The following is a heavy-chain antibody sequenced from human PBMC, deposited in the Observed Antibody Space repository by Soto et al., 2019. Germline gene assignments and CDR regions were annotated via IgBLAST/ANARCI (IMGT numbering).Heavy chain of an antibody. D-gene: IGHD1-26*01. Sequence: ASVKVSCKASGYTFTSYGISWVRQAPGQGLEWMGWISAYNGNTNYAQKLQGRVTMTTDTSTSTAYMELRSLRSDDTAAYYCARAHRGSYRYYFDYWGQGTLVTVSS. V-gene: IGHV1-18*04. J-gene: IGHJ4*02. CDR3: ARAHRGSYRYYFDY. CDR2: ISAYNGNT. CDR1: GYTFTSYG.